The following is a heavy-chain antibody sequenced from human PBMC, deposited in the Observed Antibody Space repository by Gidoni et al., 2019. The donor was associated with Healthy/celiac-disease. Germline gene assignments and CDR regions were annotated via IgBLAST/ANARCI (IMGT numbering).Heavy chain of an antibody. CDR1: GFTFSNYI. J-gene: IGHJ4*02. V-gene: IGHV3-30*01. Sequence: QVQLVESGGGVVQPGRSLSLSCAASGFTFSNYIMHWVRQAPGKGLEWVAVISDDGSNRYYADSVKGRFTISRDNSKNTLYLQMNSLRAADTAVYSCARGTLIAVAGLFDYWGQGTLVTVSS. D-gene: IGHD6-19*01. CDR2: ISDDGSNR. CDR3: ARGTLIAVAGLFDY.